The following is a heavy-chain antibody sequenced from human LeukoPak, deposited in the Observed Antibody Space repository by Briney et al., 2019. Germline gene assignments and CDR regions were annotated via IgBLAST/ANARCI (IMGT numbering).Heavy chain of an antibody. CDR3: ARVGYSSGPRGFQH. D-gene: IGHD6-19*01. J-gene: IGHJ1*01. Sequence: SETLSLTCTVSGGSISSGGYYWGWIRQPPGKGLEWIGSIYHSGSTYYNPSLKSRVTISVDTSKNQFSLKLSSVTAADTAVYYCARVGYSSGPRGFQHWGQGTLVTVSS. V-gene: IGHV4-39*07. CDR1: GGSISSGGYY. CDR2: IYHSGST.